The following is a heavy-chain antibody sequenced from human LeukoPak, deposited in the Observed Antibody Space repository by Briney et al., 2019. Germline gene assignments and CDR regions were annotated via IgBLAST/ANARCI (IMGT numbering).Heavy chain of an antibody. D-gene: IGHD3-10*01. CDR2: IKQDGSEK. V-gene: IGHV3-7*01. J-gene: IGHJ4*02. CDR1: GFTFSSYW. Sequence: GGSLRLSCAASGFTFSSYWMSWVRQAPGKGLEWVANIKQDGSEKYYVDSVKGRFTISRDNAKNSLYLQMNSLRAEDTAVYYCARVVAGNRWFGELVDYWGQGTLVTVSS. CDR3: ARVVAGNRWFGELVDY.